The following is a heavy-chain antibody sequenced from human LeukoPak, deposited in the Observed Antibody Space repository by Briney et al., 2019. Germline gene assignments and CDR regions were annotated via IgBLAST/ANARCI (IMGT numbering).Heavy chain of an antibody. D-gene: IGHD1-26*01. CDR3: ATGWELLNYFDY. Sequence: ASVKVSCKVSGYTLTELSMHWVRQAPGKGLEGMGGFDPEDGETIYAQKFQGRVTMTEDTSTDTAYMELSSLRSEDTAVYYCATGWELLNYFDYWGQGTLVTVSS. CDR2: FDPEDGET. CDR1: GYTLTELS. J-gene: IGHJ4*02. V-gene: IGHV1-24*01.